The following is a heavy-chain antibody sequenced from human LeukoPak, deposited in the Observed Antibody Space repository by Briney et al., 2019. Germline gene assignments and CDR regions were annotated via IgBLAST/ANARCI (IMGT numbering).Heavy chain of an antibody. J-gene: IGHJ4*02. D-gene: IGHD2-15*01. V-gene: IGHV3-23*01. CDR2: ISGSGTST. Sequence: GGSLRLSCAASGFTFSTFAMSWVRQAPGKGLEWVSTISGSGTSTYFADSVKGRFTISRDNSKNTLYLQMNSLRAEDTAVCYCAKDPEQLIGYCSGGTCSLRYWGQGTLVTVSS. CDR1: GFTFSTFA. CDR3: AKDPEQLIGYCSGGTCSLRY.